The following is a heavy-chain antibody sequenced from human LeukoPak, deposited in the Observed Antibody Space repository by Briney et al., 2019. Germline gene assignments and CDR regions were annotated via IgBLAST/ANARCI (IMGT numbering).Heavy chain of an antibody. V-gene: IGHV3-23*01. Sequence: GSLRLSCAASGFTFSSYAMSWVRQAPGKGLEWVSAISGSGGSTYYADSVKGRFTISRDNSKNTLYLQMNSLRAEDTAVYYCAKGTYYYDSSGIDYWGQGTLVTVSS. D-gene: IGHD3-22*01. CDR2: ISGSGGST. CDR1: GFTFSSYA. J-gene: IGHJ4*02. CDR3: AKGTYYYDSSGIDY.